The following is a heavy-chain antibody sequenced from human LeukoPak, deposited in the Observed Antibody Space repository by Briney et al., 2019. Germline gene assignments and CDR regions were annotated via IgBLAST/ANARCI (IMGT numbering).Heavy chain of an antibody. J-gene: IGHJ5*02. Sequence: GASVKASCTASGYTFTSYDINWVRQATGQGLKWMGWMNPNSGNIGYAQKFQGRVTMTRNTSISTAYMELSSLRSEDTAVYYCARLIEGDGSGSYYDWFDPWGQGTLVTVSS. CDR3: ARLIEGDGSGSYYDWFDP. CDR1: GYTFTSYD. CDR2: MNPNSGNI. D-gene: IGHD3-10*01. V-gene: IGHV1-8*01.